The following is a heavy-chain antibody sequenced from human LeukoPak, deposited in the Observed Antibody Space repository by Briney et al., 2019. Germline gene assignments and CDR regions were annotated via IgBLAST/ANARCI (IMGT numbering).Heavy chain of an antibody. J-gene: IGHJ6*02. Sequence: SETLSLTCTVSGGSVSSGSYYWSWIRQPPGKGLEWIGYIYYSGSTNYNPSLKSRVTISVDTSKNQFSLKLSSVTAADTAVYYWAGGPGPPPPADYYGMDVWGQGTTVTVSS. CDR1: GGSVSSGSYY. D-gene: IGHD3-10*01. V-gene: IGHV4-61*01. CDR2: IYYSGST. CDR3: AGGPGPPPPADYYGMDV.